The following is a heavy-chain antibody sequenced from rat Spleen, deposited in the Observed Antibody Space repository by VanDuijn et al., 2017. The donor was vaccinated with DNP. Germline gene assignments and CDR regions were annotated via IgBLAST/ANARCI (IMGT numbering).Heavy chain of an antibody. J-gene: IGHJ2*01. CDR2: ISYDGSST. CDR1: GFTFSDYN. CDR3: AKGGDYGGFDY. V-gene: IGHV5-7*01. Sequence: EVQLVESGGGLVQPGRSLKLSCAASGFTFSDYNMAWVRQAPKKGLEWVATISYDGSSTYYRDSVKGRFTISRDNAKSTLYLQMNSLRSEDTASYYCAKGGDYGGFDYWGQGVMVTVSS. D-gene: IGHD1-11*01.